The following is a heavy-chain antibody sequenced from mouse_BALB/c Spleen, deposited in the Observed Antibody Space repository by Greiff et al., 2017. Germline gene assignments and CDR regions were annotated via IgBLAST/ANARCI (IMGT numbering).Heavy chain of an antibody. Sequence: EVQLQESGGGLVQPGGSRKLSCAASGFTFSSFGMHWVRQAPEKGLEWVAYISSGSSTIYYADTVKGRFTISRDNPKNTLFLQMTSLRSEDTAMYYCARTYEATRGYYAMDYWGQGTSVTVSS. CDR2: ISSGSSTI. V-gene: IGHV5-17*02. CDR3: ARTYEATRGYYAMDY. CDR1: GFTFSSFG. J-gene: IGHJ4*01. D-gene: IGHD2-3*01.